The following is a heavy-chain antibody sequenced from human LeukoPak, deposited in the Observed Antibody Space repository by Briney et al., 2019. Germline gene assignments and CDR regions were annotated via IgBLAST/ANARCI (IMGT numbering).Heavy chain of an antibody. J-gene: IGHJ4*02. V-gene: IGHV3-53*01. Sequence: GGSLRLSCAASGFTVSSNYMSWVRQAPGKGLEWVSVIYSGGSTYYADSVKGRFTISRDNSKNTLYLQMNSLRAEDTAVYYCAKDRGLYCSSTSCYVPDLDYWGQGTLVTVSS. CDR2: IYSGGST. D-gene: IGHD2-2*01. CDR1: GFTVSSNY. CDR3: AKDRGLYCSSTSCYVPDLDY.